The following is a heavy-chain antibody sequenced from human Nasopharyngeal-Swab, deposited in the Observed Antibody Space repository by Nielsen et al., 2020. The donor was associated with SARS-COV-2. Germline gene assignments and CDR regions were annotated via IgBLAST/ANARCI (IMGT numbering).Heavy chain of an antibody. D-gene: IGHD3-22*01. Sequence: ASVKVSCKASGYTFTRYGIRWVRQAPGQGLEWMGWISAYNGNTNYAQKLQGRVTMTTDTSTSTAYMELRSLRSDDTAVYYCARDLTMIDAFDIWGQGTMVTVSS. CDR3: ARDLTMIDAFDI. J-gene: IGHJ3*02. CDR2: ISAYNGNT. CDR1: GYTFTRYG. V-gene: IGHV1-18*01.